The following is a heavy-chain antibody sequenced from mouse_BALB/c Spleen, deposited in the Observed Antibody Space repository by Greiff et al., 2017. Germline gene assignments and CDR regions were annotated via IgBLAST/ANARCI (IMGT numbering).Heavy chain of an antibody. D-gene: IGHD3-3*01. J-gene: IGHJ3*01. CDR2: IYPGDGDT. Sequence: QVQLKESGPELVKPGASVKISCKASGYAFSSSWMNWVKQRPGQGLEWIGRIYPGDGDTNYNGKFKGKATLTADKSSSTAYMQLSSLTSVDSAVYFCAREGPWFAYWGQGTLVTVSA. V-gene: IGHV1-82*01. CDR3: AREGPWFAY. CDR1: GYAFSSSW.